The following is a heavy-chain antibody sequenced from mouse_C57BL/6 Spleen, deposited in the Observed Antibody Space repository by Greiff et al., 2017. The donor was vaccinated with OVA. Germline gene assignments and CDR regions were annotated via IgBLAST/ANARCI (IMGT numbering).Heavy chain of an antibody. Sequence: VKLQQPGTELVKPGASVKLSCKASGYTFTSYWMHWVKQRPGQGLEWIGNINPSNGGTNYNEKFKSKATLTVDKSSSTAYMQLSSLTSEDSAVYYCARDGGPLYAMDYWGQGTSVTVSS. D-gene: IGHD3-3*01. CDR1: GYTFTSYW. CDR2: INPSNGGT. V-gene: IGHV1-53*01. CDR3: ARDGGPLYAMDY. J-gene: IGHJ4*01.